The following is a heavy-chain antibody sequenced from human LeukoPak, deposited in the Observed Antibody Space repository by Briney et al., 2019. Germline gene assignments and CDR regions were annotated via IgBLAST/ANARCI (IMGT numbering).Heavy chain of an antibody. D-gene: IGHD6-13*01. Sequence: GGSLRLSCAASGFPFSSYGIHWVRQAPGKGLEWVAVIWREGNNQFYADSVRGRFTISRDNSKNMVYVQMSSLRAEDTAVYYCAGGQQLANFDYWGQGTLVTVSS. CDR1: GFPFSSYG. CDR2: IWREGNNQ. V-gene: IGHV3-33*01. CDR3: AGGQQLANFDY. J-gene: IGHJ4*02.